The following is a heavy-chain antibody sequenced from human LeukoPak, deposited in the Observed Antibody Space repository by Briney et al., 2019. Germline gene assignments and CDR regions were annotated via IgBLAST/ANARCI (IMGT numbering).Heavy chain of an antibody. V-gene: IGHV4-39*01. J-gene: IGHJ4*02. CDR3: ARRSGSYDFDY. Sequence: SETLSLTCTVSGGSISSSSYYWGWIRQPPGKGLEWIGSVHYSGSTYYNPSLKRRVTISVNTSKNQFSLKLSSVADADTAVYYCARRSGSYDFDYWGQGTLVTVSS. CDR2: VHYSGST. D-gene: IGHD1-26*01. CDR1: GGSISSSSYY.